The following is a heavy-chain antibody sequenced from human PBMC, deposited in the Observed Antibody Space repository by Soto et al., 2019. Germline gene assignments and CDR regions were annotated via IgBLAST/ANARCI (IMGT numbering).Heavy chain of an antibody. D-gene: IGHD3-16*01. V-gene: IGHV3-30*02. CDR3: AKSYPSYYYYGMDV. J-gene: IGHJ6*02. Sequence: SLRISCAASRVTFSSYGMHWVRQAPGKGLEWVALIWFDGSDKYYTESVKGRFTISRDNSKSTLYLQMNRLSAEGTAVYYCAKSYPSYYYYGMDVWGQGTTVTVSS. CDR2: IWFDGSDK. CDR1: RVTFSSYG.